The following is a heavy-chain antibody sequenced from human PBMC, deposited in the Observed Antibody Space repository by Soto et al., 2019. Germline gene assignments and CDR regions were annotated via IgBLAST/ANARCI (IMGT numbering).Heavy chain of an antibody. J-gene: IGHJ4*02. Sequence: SETLSLTCVVSSFSISSGYYWGWVRQPPGKGLEWIGSIYHSGTTNYSPSLKSRVTISIDTSKNQFSLTLRSVTAADAAVYYCAIPPPIDVDGPDYWGQGILVTVSS. CDR3: AIPPPIDVDGPDY. CDR1: SFSISSGYY. D-gene: IGHD1-26*01. V-gene: IGHV4-38-2*01. CDR2: IYHSGTT.